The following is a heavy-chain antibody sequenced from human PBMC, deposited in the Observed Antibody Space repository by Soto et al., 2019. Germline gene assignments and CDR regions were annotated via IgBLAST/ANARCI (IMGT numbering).Heavy chain of an antibody. J-gene: IGHJ4*02. CDR1: GFPFSTYP. CDR2: INSASTTT. CDR3: TRDLSH. V-gene: IGHV3-48*02. Sequence: DVQLVESGGGLVQPGGSLRLSCAASGFPFSTYPMHWVRQAPGNGLEWVSYINSASTTTFHADSVKGRFTVSRDNAKSSVYLQLTSVRHEDTTVYYCTRDLSHWGQGTLVTVSS.